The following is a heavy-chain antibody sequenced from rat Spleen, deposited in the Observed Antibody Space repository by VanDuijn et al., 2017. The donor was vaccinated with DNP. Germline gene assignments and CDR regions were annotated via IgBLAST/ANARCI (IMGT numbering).Heavy chain of an antibody. D-gene: IGHD5-1*01. J-gene: IGHJ1*01. Sequence: EVQLVESGGGLVQPGRSLKLSCAASGFTFSDYNMAWVRQAPKKGLEWVATIMYEESRTYYRDSVKGRFTISRDNAKSTLYLQMDSLRSEDAATYYCLTRGVGARYYWYFDFWGPGTMVTVSS. CDR3: LTRGVGARYYWYFDF. V-gene: IGHV5S10*01. CDR1: GFTFSDYN. CDR2: IMYEESRT.